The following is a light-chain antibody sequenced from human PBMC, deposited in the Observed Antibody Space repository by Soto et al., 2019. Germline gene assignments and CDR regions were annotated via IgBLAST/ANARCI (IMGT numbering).Light chain of an antibody. CDR3: QSYDSSLSGYV. CDR2: GNS. V-gene: IGLV1-40*01. CDR1: SSNIGAGYE. Sequence: QFVLTQPPSVSGAPGQRVTISCTGSSSNIGAGYEVHWYQQLPRAAPKLLIYGNSNRPSGVPDRFSGSKSGTSASLAITGLQAEDEADYYCQSYDSSLSGYVFGTGTKLPVL. J-gene: IGLJ1*01.